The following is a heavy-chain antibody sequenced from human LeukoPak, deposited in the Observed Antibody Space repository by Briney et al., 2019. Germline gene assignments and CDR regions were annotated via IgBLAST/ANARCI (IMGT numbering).Heavy chain of an antibody. CDR1: GDSVSSNSAA. CDR3: ARGGYYDSSGYGAFDI. V-gene: IGHV6-1*01. Sequence: SQTLSLTCATSGDSVSSNSAAWNWIRQSPSRGLEWLGRTYYRSKWYNDYAVSVKSRITINPDTSKNQFSLQLNSVTPEDTAVYYCARGGYYDSSGYGAFDIWGQGTMVTVSS. CDR2: TYYRSKWYN. D-gene: IGHD3-22*01. J-gene: IGHJ3*02.